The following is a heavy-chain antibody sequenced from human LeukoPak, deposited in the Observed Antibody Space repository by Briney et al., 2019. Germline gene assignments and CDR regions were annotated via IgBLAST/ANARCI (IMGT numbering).Heavy chain of an antibody. CDR2: MYYSGST. CDR3: ARGEDYYGSGSYYNVLGY. CDR1: GDSVSSGSYY. D-gene: IGHD3-10*01. V-gene: IGHV4-61*01. J-gene: IGHJ4*02. Sequence: SETLSLTCTVSGDSVSSGSYYWSWIRQPPGKGPEWVGYMYYSGSTNYNPSLKSRVTISVDTSKNQFSLKLSSVTAADTAVYYCARGEDYYGSGSYYNVLGYWGQGTLVTVSS.